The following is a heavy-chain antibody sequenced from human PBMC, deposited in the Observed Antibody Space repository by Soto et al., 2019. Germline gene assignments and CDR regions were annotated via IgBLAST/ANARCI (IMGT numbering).Heavy chain of an antibody. CDR1: GDSVSSNSAA. CDR3: AGTTSLQWYYMDV. D-gene: IGHD1-7*01. Sequence: SQTLSLTCAISGDSVSSNSAAWNWIRQSPSRGLEWLGRTYYRSRRYNDYAVSVKGRITVNPDTSKNQFSLHLNSVTPEDTAVYYCAGTTSLQWYYMDVWDKGTTVTVSS. J-gene: IGHJ6*03. V-gene: IGHV6-1*01. CDR2: TYYRSRRYN.